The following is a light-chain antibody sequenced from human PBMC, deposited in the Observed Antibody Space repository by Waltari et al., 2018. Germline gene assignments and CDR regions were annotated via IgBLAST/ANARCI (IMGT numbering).Light chain of an antibody. J-gene: IGLJ2*01. CDR1: ALPDQY. CDR2: KDT. Sequence: SSELTQSPSVAVSPGQTARITFPGAALPDQYAFWYQQKPGQAPVLVIYKDTERPSGIPERFSGSSSGTTVTLTISGVQAEDEADYYCQSADSSGTLFGGGTKLTVL. CDR3: QSADSSGTL. V-gene: IGLV3-25*03.